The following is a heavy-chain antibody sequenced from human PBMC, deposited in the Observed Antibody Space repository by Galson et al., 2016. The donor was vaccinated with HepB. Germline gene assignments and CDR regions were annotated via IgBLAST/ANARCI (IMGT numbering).Heavy chain of an antibody. V-gene: IGHV4-39*01. CDR1: GGSISGSTYY. CDR3: ARYPDF. CDR2: IYYTGAT. Sequence: LSLTCTVSGGSISGSTYYWGWIRQPPGKGLELIGSIYYTGATYYNPSLKSQVTISVDTSKNQLSLNLRSVTAADTAVHYCARYPDFWGQGTLVTVSS. J-gene: IGHJ4*02.